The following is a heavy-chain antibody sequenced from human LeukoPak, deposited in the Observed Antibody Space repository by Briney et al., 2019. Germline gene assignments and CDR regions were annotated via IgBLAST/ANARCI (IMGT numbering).Heavy chain of an antibody. V-gene: IGHV1-3*01. CDR3: ARDASYDSSGYYYGGLDY. J-gene: IGHJ4*02. Sequence: ASVKVSCKASGYTFTSYAMHWVRQAPGQRLEWMGWINAGNGNTEYSQKLQGRVTITRDTSASTAYMELSSLRSEDTAVYYCARDASYDSSGYYYGGLDYWGQGTLVTVSS. CDR2: INAGNGNT. D-gene: IGHD3-22*01. CDR1: GYTFTSYA.